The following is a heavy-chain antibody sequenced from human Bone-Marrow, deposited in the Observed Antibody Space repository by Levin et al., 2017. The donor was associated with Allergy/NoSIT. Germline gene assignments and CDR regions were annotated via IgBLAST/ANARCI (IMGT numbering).Heavy chain of an antibody. J-gene: IGHJ6*02. V-gene: IGHV3-15*07. CDR2: IKSKTDGGTT. CDR1: GFTFSNAW. D-gene: IGHD3-16*02. CDR3: TTDYRPPSLSLNYYYGMDV. Sequence: GESLKISCAASGFTFSNAWMNWVRQAPGKGLEWVGRIKSKTDGGTTDYAAPVKGRFTISRDDSKNTLYLQMNSLKTEDTAVYYCTTDYRPPSLSLNYYYGMDVWGQGTTVTVSS.